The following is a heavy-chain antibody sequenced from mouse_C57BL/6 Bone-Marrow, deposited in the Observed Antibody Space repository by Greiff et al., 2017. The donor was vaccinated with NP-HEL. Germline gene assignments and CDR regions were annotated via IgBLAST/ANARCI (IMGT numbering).Heavy chain of an antibody. Sequence: QVQLKESGAELARPGASVKLSCKASGYTFTSYGISWVKQRTGQGLEWIGEIYPRSGNTYYNEKFKGKATLTADKSSSTAYMELRSLTSEDSAVYFCAKLWLRRGYYYAMDYWGQGTSVTVSS. CDR2: IYPRSGNT. V-gene: IGHV1-81*01. CDR3: AKLWLRRGYYYAMDY. J-gene: IGHJ4*01. CDR1: GYTFTSYG. D-gene: IGHD2-2*01.